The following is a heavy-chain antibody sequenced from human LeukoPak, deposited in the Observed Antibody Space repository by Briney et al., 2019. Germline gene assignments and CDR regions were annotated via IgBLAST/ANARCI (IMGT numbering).Heavy chain of an antibody. J-gene: IGHJ4*02. CDR2: INPNSGGT. CDR1: GYTFTGYY. V-gene: IGHV1-2*02. Sequence: GESLKISCKGSGYTFTGYYMHWVRQAPGQGLEWMGWINPNSGGTNYAQKFQGRVTMTRDTSISTAYMELSRLRSDDTAVYYCASELLNDSSGYPLFDYWGQGTLVTVSS. D-gene: IGHD3-22*01. CDR3: ASELLNDSSGYPLFDY.